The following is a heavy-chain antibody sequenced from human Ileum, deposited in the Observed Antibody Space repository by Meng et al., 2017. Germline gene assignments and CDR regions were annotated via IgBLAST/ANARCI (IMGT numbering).Heavy chain of an antibody. CDR3: AREWSGSYRHFDY. CDR2: IHHSGST. D-gene: IGHD1-26*01. CDR1: GGSISTSDW. J-gene: IGHJ4*02. V-gene: IGHV4-4*02. Sequence: VPLPEAGPGLLNPSGTLPLTWVFSGGSISTSDWWSWVRQPPGKGLEWIGEIHHSGSTNYNPSLKSRVTISVDKSKNQFSLKLNSVTAADTAVYYCAREWSGSYRHFDYWGQGTLVTVSS.